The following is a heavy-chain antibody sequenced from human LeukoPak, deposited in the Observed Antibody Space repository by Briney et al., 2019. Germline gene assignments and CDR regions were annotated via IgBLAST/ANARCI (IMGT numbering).Heavy chain of an antibody. Sequence: GASVKVSCKASGYTFTSYGISWVRQAPGQGLEWMGWISAYNGNTNYAQKLQGRVTMTTDTSTSTAYMELRSLRSDDTAVYYCARKGVRGLRAYDAFDIWGQGTMVTVSS. CDR2: ISAYNGNT. CDR3: ARKGVRGLRAYDAFDI. CDR1: GYTFTSYG. J-gene: IGHJ3*02. V-gene: IGHV1-18*01. D-gene: IGHD3-10*01.